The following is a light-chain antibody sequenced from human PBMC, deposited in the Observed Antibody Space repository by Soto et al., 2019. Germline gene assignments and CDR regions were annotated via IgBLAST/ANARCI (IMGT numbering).Light chain of an antibody. CDR2: GAS. V-gene: IGKV3-20*01. CDR1: QCVSSSY. Sequence: EIVLTQSPGTLSLSPGERATLSCRASQCVSSSYLAWYQQKPGQAPRLLIYGASSRATGIPDRFSGSGSGTDFTLTISRLEPEDFAVYYCQQYGSSRTFGQGSTVDI. J-gene: IGKJ1*01. CDR3: QQYGSSRT.